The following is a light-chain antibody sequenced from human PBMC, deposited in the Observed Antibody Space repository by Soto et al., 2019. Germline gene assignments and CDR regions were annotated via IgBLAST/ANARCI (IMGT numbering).Light chain of an antibody. J-gene: IGKJ2*01. CDR3: QQYGSSPYT. CDR1: QSVSYSN. V-gene: IGKV3-20*01. Sequence: ENVLTQSPGNLSLSPGERATLSCRASQSVSYSNLAWYQQKPGQAPTILIYGASSRATGVPDRFSGSGSGTDFTLTISRLEPADFAVYYCQQYGSSPYTFGQGTKLEIK. CDR2: GAS.